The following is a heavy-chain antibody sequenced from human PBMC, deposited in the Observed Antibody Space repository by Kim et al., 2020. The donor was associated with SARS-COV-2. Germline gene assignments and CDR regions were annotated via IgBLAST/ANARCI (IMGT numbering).Heavy chain of an antibody. Sequence: GGSLRLSCAASGFTFDDFSMHWVRQAPGKGLEWVSLISWDGGSTYDADSVKGRFTISRDNSKTSLYLHMNSRRSEDTALYNCTRSGWLDDYGMDVWGQGTAVTLS. J-gene: IGHJ6*01. D-gene: IGHD6-19*01. CDR3: TRSGWLDDYGMDV. CDR1: GFTFDDFS. V-gene: IGHV3-43*01. CDR2: ISWDGGST.